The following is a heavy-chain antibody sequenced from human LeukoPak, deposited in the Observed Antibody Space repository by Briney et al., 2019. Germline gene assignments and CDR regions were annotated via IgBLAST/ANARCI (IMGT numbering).Heavy chain of an antibody. CDR3: ARDLTQLALFDY. Sequence: PGGSLRLSCAASGFTFSNYGMLWVRQAPGKGLEWVAVIWYDGSNKYYADSVKGRFTLSRDNSKNTLFLQMNSLRPEDTAVYFCARDLTQLALFDYWGQGTLVTVSS. V-gene: IGHV3-33*01. D-gene: IGHD6-13*01. CDR2: IWYDGSNK. CDR1: GFTFSNYG. J-gene: IGHJ4*02.